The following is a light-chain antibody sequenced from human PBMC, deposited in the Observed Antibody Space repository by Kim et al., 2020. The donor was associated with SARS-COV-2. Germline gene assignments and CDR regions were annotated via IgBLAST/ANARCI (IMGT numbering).Light chain of an antibody. CDR1: QSVTSSY. J-gene: IGKJ1*01. CDR3: QQYGTSPWT. V-gene: IGKV3-20*01. Sequence: SPGERATLSCRTSQSVTSSYLTWYQQKPGQAPRLLSYGASRRATGISDRFSGSGSGTEFTLTISRLEPEDFAVYYCQQYGTSPWTFGQGTKVDIK. CDR2: GAS.